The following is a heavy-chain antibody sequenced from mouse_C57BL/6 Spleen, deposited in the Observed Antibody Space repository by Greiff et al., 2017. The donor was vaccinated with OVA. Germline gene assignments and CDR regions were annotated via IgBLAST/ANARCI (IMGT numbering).Heavy chain of an antibody. CDR3: ASPLDYYGSSHWYFDV. CDR1: GYSFTGYY. J-gene: IGHJ1*03. V-gene: IGHV1-42*01. D-gene: IGHD1-1*01. Sequence: VQLQQSGPELVKPGASVKISCKASGYSFTGYYMNWVKQSPEKSLEWIGEINPSTGGTTYNQKFKAKATLTVDKSSSTAYMQLKSLTSEDSAVYYCASPLDYYGSSHWYFDVWGTGTTVTVSS. CDR2: INPSTGGT.